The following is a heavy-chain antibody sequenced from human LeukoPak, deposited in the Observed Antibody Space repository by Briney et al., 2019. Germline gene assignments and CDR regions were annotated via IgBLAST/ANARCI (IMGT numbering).Heavy chain of an antibody. CDR1: GYTLTGYY. CDR3: ARDNWNYDAFDI. D-gene: IGHD1-7*01. Sequence: GASVKVSCKASGYTLTGYYMHWVRQAPGQGLEWMGWINPNSGGTNYAQKFQGRVTMTRDTSISTAYMELSRLRSDDTAVYYCARDNWNYDAFDIWGQGTMVTVSS. CDR2: INPNSGGT. V-gene: IGHV1-2*02. J-gene: IGHJ3*02.